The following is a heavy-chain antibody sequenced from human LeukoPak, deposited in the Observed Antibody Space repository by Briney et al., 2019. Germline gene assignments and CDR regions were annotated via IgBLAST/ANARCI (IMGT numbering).Heavy chain of an antibody. Sequence: PGGSLRLSCAASGFTFSSYSMNWVRQAPGKGLEWVSYISSSSTIYYADSVKGRFTISRDNAKNSLYLQMNSLRAEDTAVYYCARDLRMVRGVFNWFDPWGQGTLVTVSS. J-gene: IGHJ5*02. CDR3: ARDLRMVRGVFNWFDP. V-gene: IGHV3-48*01. CDR1: GFTFSSYS. CDR2: ISSSSTI. D-gene: IGHD3-10*01.